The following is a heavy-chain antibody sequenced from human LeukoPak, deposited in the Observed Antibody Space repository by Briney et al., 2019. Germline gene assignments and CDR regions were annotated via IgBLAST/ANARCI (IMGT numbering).Heavy chain of an antibody. J-gene: IGHJ4*02. D-gene: IGHD1-1*01. V-gene: IGHV3-7*01. CDR2: IKGDGSEE. CDR1: GFTFSSEW. Sequence: GGSLRLSCAASGFTFSSEWMNWVRQAPGKELEWVAIIKGDGSEEYYVDSVKGRFTISRDNTKNSLYLQMNRLRVEDTAPYYCVKGNGFLLGFWGQGTQVTVSS. CDR3: VKGNGFLLGF.